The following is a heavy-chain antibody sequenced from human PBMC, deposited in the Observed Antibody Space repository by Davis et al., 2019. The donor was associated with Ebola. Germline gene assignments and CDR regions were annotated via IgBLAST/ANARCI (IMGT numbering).Heavy chain of an antibody. J-gene: IGHJ5*02. CDR2: ITWNSGAT. CDR3: ARAGFYYESSDYYEYLTWFDP. Sequence: SLKISCAATGFNFDDYAMHWVRQRPGEGLEWVSGITWNSGATAYADSVKGRFTISRDNAENSVFLQMNSLRAEDTAVYYCARAGFYYESSDYYEYLTWFDPWGQGTLVTVSS. D-gene: IGHD3-22*01. CDR1: GFNFDDYA. V-gene: IGHV3-9*01.